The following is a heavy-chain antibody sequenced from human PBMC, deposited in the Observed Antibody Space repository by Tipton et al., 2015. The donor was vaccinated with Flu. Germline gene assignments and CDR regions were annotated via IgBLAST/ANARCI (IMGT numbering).Heavy chain of an antibody. Sequence: SLRLSCAASGFTFSSYWMHWVRQAPGKGLVWVSRINTDGSITSYTDSVKGRFTISRDNAKNTLYLEMSSLRAEDTAVYFCARVIAVTGKFEYWGQGTLVIVSS. CDR3: ARVIAVTGKFEY. J-gene: IGHJ4*02. CDR1: GFTFSSYW. V-gene: IGHV3-74*01. D-gene: IGHD6-19*01. CDR2: INTDGSIT.